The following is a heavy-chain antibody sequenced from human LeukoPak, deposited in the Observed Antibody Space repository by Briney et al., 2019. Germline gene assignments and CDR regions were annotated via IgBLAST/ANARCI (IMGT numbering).Heavy chain of an antibody. J-gene: IGHJ4*02. CDR3: VSQLDGTLEY. CDR2: IATRDDTT. CDR1: GFTLSNYA. Sequence: GGSLRLSCGGSGFTLSNYAMTWVRQAPGMGLEWVSSIATRDDTTFYADSVRGRFTISRDNSKNTMYLQMDSLRVDDTAMYYCVSQLDGTLEYWGQGTVVTVSS. D-gene: IGHD2-2*01. V-gene: IGHV3-23*01.